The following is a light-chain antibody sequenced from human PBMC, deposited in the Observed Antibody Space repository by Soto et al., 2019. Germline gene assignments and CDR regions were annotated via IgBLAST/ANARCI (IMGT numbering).Light chain of an antibody. V-gene: IGKV3D-20*02. CDR2: GAS. J-gene: IGKJ1*01. Sequence: ESVLTQSPGTLSLSPGGRASLSCSAIQSVSSSYLAWYQQKPGQAPRLLIYGASSRATGIPDRFSGSGSGTDFTLTISSLEPEDFAVYYCQQRSNWPPSTFGQGTKVDIK. CDR1: QSVSSSY. CDR3: QQRSNWPPST.